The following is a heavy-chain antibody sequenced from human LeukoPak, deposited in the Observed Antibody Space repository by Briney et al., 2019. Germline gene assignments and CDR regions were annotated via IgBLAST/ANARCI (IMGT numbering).Heavy chain of an antibody. J-gene: IGHJ4*01. Sequence: GGSLRLSCAASGFILSHYGMHWDRQAPGKGLEWVAVIWSDASNRFYAGSVKGRFTISRDNCQNTVFLQMNSLRREDTAIYYSARDAQRGFDYTNSLQYWGHGTPVTVSS. CDR3: ARDAQRGFDYTNSLQY. CDR1: GFILSHYG. V-gene: IGHV3-33*01. D-gene: IGHD4-11*01. CDR2: IWSDASNR.